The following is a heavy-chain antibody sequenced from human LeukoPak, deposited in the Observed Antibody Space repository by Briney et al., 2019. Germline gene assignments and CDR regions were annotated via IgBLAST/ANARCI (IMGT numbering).Heavy chain of an antibody. CDR1: GFTFSSYW. J-gene: IGHJ6*02. CDR3: ARWDRDIVVVPAAYGMDV. V-gene: IGHV3-7*01. Sequence: GGSLRLSCAASGFTFSSYWMSWVRQAPGKGLEWVANIKQDGSEKYYVDSVKGRFTISRDNAKNSLYLQMNSLRAEDTAVYYCARWDRDIVVVPAAYGMDVWGQGTTVTASS. CDR2: IKQDGSEK. D-gene: IGHD2-2*01.